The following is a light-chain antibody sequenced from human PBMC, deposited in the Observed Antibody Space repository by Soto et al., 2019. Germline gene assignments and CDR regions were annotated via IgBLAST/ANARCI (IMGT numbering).Light chain of an antibody. CDR3: SSYTSSNTYV. Sequence: QSAMTQPASVSGPPGQSITISCTGTSSDVGGYNYVSWYQQHPGKAPKLMIYEVTNRPSGVSNRFSGSKSGNTASLTISGLHAEDEADYYCSSYTSSNTYVFGTGTQLTVL. J-gene: IGLJ1*01. V-gene: IGLV2-14*01. CDR1: SSDVGGYNY. CDR2: EVT.